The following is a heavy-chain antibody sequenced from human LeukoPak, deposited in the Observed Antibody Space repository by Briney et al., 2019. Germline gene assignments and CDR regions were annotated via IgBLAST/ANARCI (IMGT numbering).Heavy chain of an antibody. Sequence: SETLSLTCAVYGGSFSGYYLSWIRQPPEKGLEWIGEINHVGATNYNPSLKSRVTISVDASKNQFSLKLSSVTAADTAVYYCARGTVTAPIDYWGQGTLVTVSS. CDR2: INHVGAT. J-gene: IGHJ4*02. CDR1: GGSFSGYY. V-gene: IGHV4-34*01. CDR3: ARGTVTAPIDY. D-gene: IGHD4-17*01.